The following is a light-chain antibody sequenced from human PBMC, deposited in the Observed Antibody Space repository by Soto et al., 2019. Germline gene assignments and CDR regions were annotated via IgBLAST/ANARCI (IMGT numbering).Light chain of an antibody. CDR2: DTS. J-gene: IGKJ1*01. V-gene: IGKV1-5*01. Sequence: DIQMTQSPSTLSASVGDRVTITCRASQSISSWLAWYQQKPGKAPKLLIYDTSSLESGVPSRFSGSGSGTEFTLTISSLQPEDFAIYYCQQYSSYWTFGQGTKVEIK. CDR3: QQYSSYWT. CDR1: QSISSW.